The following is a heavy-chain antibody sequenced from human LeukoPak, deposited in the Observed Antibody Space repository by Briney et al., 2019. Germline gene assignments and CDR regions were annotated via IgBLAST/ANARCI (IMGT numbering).Heavy chain of an antibody. J-gene: IGHJ6*03. CDR1: GGSISSGSYY. Sequence: SETLSLTCTVSGGSISSGSYYWSWIRQPAGKGLEWIGRIYTSGSTNYNPSLKSRVTMSVDTSKNQFSLKLSSVTAADTAVYYCARYGRTVTPDYYYYYYMDVWGKGTTVTISS. CDR2: IYTSGST. CDR3: ARYGRTVTPDYYYYYYMDV. D-gene: IGHD2-21*02. V-gene: IGHV4-61*02.